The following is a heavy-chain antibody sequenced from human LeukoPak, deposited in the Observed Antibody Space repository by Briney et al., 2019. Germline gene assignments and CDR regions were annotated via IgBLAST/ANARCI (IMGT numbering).Heavy chain of an antibody. CDR1: GGSISSGGYS. J-gene: IGHJ4*02. V-gene: IGHV4-30-2*01. CDR3: ASMIATPGY. CDR2: IYHSGST. D-gene: IGHD3-22*01. Sequence: PSETLSLTCAVSGGSISSGGYSWSWIRQPPGKGLEWIGYIYHSGSTYYNPSLKSRVTISVDRSKNQFSLKLSSVTAADTAVYYCASMIATPGYWGQGTLVTVSS.